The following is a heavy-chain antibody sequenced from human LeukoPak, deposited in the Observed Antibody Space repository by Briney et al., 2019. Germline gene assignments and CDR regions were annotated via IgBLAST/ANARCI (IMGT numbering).Heavy chain of an antibody. CDR3: ARGEMATIEDAFDI. Sequence: SETLSLTCTVSGGSISSHYWSWIRQSPGKGLEWIGYIYYSGSTNYNPSLKSRATISVDTSKNQFSLKLSSVTAADTAVYYCARGEMATIEDAFDIWGQGTMVTVSS. V-gene: IGHV4-59*11. D-gene: IGHD5-24*01. CDR1: GGSISSHY. CDR2: IYYSGST. J-gene: IGHJ3*02.